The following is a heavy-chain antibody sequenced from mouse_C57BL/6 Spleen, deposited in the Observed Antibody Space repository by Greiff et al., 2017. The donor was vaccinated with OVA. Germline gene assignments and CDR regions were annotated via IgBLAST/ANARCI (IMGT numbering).Heavy chain of an antibody. CDR3: ARVGLYYFDY. CDR2: INYDGSST. Sequence: EVKLMESEGGLVQPGSSMKLSCTASGFTFSDYYMAWVRQVPEKGLEWVANINYDGSSTYYLDSLKSRFIISRDNAKNILYLQMSSLKSEDTATYYCARVGLYYFDYWGKGTTLTVSS. J-gene: IGHJ2*01. V-gene: IGHV5-16*01. CDR1: GFTFSDYY. D-gene: IGHD4-1*01.